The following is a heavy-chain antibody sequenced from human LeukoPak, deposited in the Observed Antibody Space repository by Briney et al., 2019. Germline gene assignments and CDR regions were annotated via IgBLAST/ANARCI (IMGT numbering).Heavy chain of an antibody. Sequence: SETLSLTCTVSGGSISSYYWSWIRQPPGKGLEWIGYIYYSGSTNYNPSLKSRVTISVDTSKNQFSLKLSSVTAADTAVYYCARAGALRFLEWPQGGQGTLVTVSS. CDR2: IYYSGST. CDR3: ARAGALRFLEWPQ. CDR1: GGSISSYY. V-gene: IGHV4-59*12. J-gene: IGHJ4*02. D-gene: IGHD3-3*01.